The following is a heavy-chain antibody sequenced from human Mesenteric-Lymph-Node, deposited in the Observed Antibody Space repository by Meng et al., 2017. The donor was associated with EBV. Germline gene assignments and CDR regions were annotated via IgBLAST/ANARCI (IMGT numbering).Heavy chain of an antibody. CDR1: GYTFTSYG. CDR2: ISAYNGNT. CDR3: ARDLMGIAVSGMSWFDP. Sequence: QVQVGESGAEVKKPGASVKVSCKASGYTFTSYGITWVRQAPGQGLEWMGWISAYNGNTNYAQKLQGRVTMTTDTSTSTAYMELRSLRSEDTAPYYCARDLMGIAVSGMSWFDPWGQGTLVTVSS. J-gene: IGHJ5*02. D-gene: IGHD6-19*01. V-gene: IGHV1-18*01.